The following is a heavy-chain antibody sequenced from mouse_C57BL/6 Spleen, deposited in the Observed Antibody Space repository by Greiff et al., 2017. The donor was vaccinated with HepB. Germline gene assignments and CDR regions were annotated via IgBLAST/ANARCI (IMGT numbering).Heavy chain of an antibody. J-gene: IGHJ2*01. CDR3: AREDYYYGSSYGYFDY. D-gene: IGHD1-1*01. CDR1: GFTFSSYT. CDR2: ISGGGGNT. V-gene: IGHV5-9*04. Sequence: KLMASGGGLVKPGGSLKLSCAASGFTFSSYTMSWVRQTPEKRLEWVATISGGGGNTYYPDSVKGRFTISRDNAKNTLYLQMSSLRSEDTALYYCAREDYYYGSSYGYFDYWGQGTTLTVSS.